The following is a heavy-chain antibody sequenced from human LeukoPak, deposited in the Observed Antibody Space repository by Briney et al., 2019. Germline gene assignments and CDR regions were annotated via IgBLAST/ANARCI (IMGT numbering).Heavy chain of an antibody. CDR3: SREAIVASHWFDP. J-gene: IGHJ5*02. Sequence: GGSLRLSCAASGFTFSDSAMSWVRQAPGKGLEWVGFIRSKAYGGTTEYAASVKGRFTISRDDSKSTAYLQMNSLKTEDTAVYYCSREAIVASHWFDPWGQGTLVTISS. CDR1: GFTFSDSA. CDR2: IRSKAYGGTT. V-gene: IGHV3-49*04. D-gene: IGHD5-12*01.